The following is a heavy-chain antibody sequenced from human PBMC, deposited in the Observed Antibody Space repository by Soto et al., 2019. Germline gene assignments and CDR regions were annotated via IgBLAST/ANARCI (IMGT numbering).Heavy chain of an antibody. CDR2: IYYSGST. D-gene: IGHD2-21*02. CDR1: GGSINSRSYY. V-gene: IGHV4-39*01. Sequence: SETLSLTCTVSGGSINSRSYYWGWIRQSPGKGLEWIGSIYYSGSTYYNPSLKSRVAMSVDTSKNQFSLKLRSVSAADTAVYYRARQRTSVVTQAYFDDWGQGSLVTVSS. J-gene: IGHJ4*02. CDR3: ARQRTSVVTQAYFDD.